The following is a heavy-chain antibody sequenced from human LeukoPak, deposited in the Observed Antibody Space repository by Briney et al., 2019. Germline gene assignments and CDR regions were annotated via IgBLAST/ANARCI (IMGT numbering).Heavy chain of an antibody. CDR1: GFTFSSYW. J-gene: IGHJ4*02. CDR3: ARGSAKGGRGLQWLVQGVNDY. D-gene: IGHD6-19*01. V-gene: IGHV3-74*01. CDR2: ITSDGSST. Sequence: AGRSLRLSCAASGFTFSSYWMYWVRQAPGKGLMWVSRITSDGSSTSYADSVKGRFTISRDNAKNTLYLQMNSLRAEDTAVYYCARGSAKGGRGLQWLVQGVNDYWGQGTLVTVSS.